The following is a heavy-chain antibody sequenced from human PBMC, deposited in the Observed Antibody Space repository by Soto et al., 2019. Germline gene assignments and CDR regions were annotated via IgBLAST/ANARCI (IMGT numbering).Heavy chain of an antibody. V-gene: IGHV1-18*01. CDR1: GYTFTSYG. CDR2: ICAYNGNT. CDR3: ASWPPNAVARDYYDRSGYYYVGYFDY. J-gene: IGHJ4*02. D-gene: IGHD3-22*01. Sequence: ASVKVSCKASGYTFTSYGNSRVRQAPGQGLEGMGWICAYNGNTNYAQKLQGRVTMTTDTSTSTAYMELRSLRSDDTAGDYGASWPPNAVARDYYDRSGYYYVGYFDYWGQGTLVTVSS.